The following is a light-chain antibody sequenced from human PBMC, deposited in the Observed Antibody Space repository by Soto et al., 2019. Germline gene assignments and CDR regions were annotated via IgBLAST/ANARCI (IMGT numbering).Light chain of an antibody. J-gene: IGKJ4*01. Sequence: DIVLTQSPCTLSLSPGERSTLSCRASQRISSNYLGWYQQKPGQAPRLLIYAASSRATGIPDRFSGSGSGTDFTLTISRLEPEDFAVYYCQQHANWPLTFGGGTQV. CDR3: QQHANWPLT. V-gene: IGKV3D-20*02. CDR2: AAS. CDR1: QRISSNY.